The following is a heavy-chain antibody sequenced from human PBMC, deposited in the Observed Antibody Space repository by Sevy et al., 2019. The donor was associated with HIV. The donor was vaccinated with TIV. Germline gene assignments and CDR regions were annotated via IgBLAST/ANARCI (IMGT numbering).Heavy chain of an antibody. J-gene: IGHJ3*02. CDR1: GFTFSSYA. D-gene: IGHD3-3*01. CDR2: ISGSGGST. Sequence: GGSLRLSFAASGFTFSSYAMSWVRQAPGKGLEWVSAISGSGGSTYYADSVKGRFTISRDNSKNTLYLQMNSLRAEDTAVYYCAKGRTSVTIFGAPPPDAFDIWGQGTMVTVSS. V-gene: IGHV3-23*01. CDR3: AKGRTSVTIFGAPPPDAFDI.